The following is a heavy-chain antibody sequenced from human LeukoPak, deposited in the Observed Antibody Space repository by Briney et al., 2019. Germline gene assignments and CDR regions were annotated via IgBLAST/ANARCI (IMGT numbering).Heavy chain of an antibody. J-gene: IGHJ3*02. D-gene: IGHD2-2*01. V-gene: IGHV3-53*01. CDR1: GFTVSSNY. Sequence: GGSLRLSWAASGFTVSSNYINWVRQAPGEGLEWVSVIYSGGSTYYADSVKGRFTISRDNSKNTLYLQMNSLRAEDTAVYYCARDLGYCSGTSCWNAFDMWGQGTMVTVSS. CDR3: ARDLGYCSGTSCWNAFDM. CDR2: IYSGGST.